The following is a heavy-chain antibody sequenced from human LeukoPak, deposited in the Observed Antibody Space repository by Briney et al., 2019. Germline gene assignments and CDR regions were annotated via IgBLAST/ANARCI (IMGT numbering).Heavy chain of an antibody. CDR2: ICANDGNT. V-gene: IGHV3-23*01. D-gene: IGHD2-15*01. J-gene: IGHJ4*02. Sequence: PGGSLRLSCAASGLTFRNYAMSWVRQAPGKGLEWVSVICANDGNTYYADAVKGQFTISRDNSKDTLYLQMDSLRAEDTAVYYCAKGSGSSCYSPCDYWGQGILVTVSS. CDR1: GLTFRNYA. CDR3: AKGSGSSCYSPCDY.